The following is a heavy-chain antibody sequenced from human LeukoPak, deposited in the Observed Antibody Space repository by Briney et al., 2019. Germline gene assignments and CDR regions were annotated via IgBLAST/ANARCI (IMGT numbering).Heavy chain of an antibody. Sequence: SETLSLTCTVSGGSISNHFWSWIRQPAGQGLEWIGRIYDNESTNYNPSLRSRVTMSVDTSNNQFSLKLSSVTAADTAVYYCASMSIGGNWFDPWGQGTLVTVSS. J-gene: IGHJ5*02. CDR2: IYDNEST. CDR1: GGSISNHF. D-gene: IGHD3-16*01. CDR3: ASMSIGGNWFDP. V-gene: IGHV4-4*07.